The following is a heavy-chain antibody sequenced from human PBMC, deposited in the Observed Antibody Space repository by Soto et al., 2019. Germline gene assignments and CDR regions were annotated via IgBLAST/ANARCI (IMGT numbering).Heavy chain of an antibody. CDR1: GGSISSYY. V-gene: IGHV4-59*01. Sequence: SETLSLTCTVSGGSISSYYWSWIRQPPGKGLEWIGYIYYSGSTNYNPSLKSRVTISVDTSKNQFSLKLSSVTAADTAVYYCARGELYCSGGTCYSNRPFDYWGQGTLVTVS. CDR2: IYYSGST. J-gene: IGHJ4*02. CDR3: ARGELYCSGGTCYSNRPFDY. D-gene: IGHD2-15*01.